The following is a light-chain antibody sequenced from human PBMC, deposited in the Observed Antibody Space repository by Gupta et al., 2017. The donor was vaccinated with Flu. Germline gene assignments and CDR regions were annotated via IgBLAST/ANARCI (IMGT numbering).Light chain of an antibody. CDR2: GIN. CDR3: KSRDSSGNHVF. CDR1: HPRNHH. V-gene: IGLV3-19*01. J-gene: IGLJ2*01. Sequence: SSELTLHLVVSVALGQTVRITCQGDHPRNHHASWYQQKAGQPPVFDIYGINNRPTGSSDRFSASGSGNAASLTITGAQAEDEADYYCKSRDSSGNHVFFGGGTKLTVL.